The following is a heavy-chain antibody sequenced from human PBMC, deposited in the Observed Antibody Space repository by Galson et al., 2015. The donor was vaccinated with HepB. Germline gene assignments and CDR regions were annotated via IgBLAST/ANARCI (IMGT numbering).Heavy chain of an antibody. CDR2: ISAYNGNT. CDR3: ARGPTGTEQWLGGLWPYYCGMDV. CDR1: GYTFTRYG. V-gene: IGHV1-18*04. D-gene: IGHD6-19*01. J-gene: IGHJ6*02. Sequence: SVKVSCKASGYTFTRYGIGWVRQAPGQGLEWMGWISAYNGNTNYAQKLQGRVTMTTDTSTNTAYMELRSLRSDDTAVYYCARGPTGTEQWLGGLWPYYCGMDVWGQGTTVTVSS.